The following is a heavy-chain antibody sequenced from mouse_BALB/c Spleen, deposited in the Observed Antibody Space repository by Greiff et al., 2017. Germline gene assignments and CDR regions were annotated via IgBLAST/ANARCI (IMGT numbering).Heavy chain of an antibody. Sequence: VKLMESGPDLVAPSQSLSITCTVSGFSLTSYGVHWVRQPPGKGLEWLVVIWSDGSTTYNSALKSRLSISKDNSKSQVFLKMNSLQTDDTAMYYCARLYGNYVDYWGQGTSVTVSS. CDR2: IWSDGST. J-gene: IGHJ4*01. D-gene: IGHD2-1*01. CDR3: ARLYGNYVDY. V-gene: IGHV2-6-2*01. CDR1: GFSLTSYG.